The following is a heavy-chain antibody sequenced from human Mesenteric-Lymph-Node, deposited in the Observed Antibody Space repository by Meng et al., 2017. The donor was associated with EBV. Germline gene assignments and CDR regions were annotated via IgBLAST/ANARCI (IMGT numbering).Heavy chain of an antibody. J-gene: IGHJ5*02. CDR2: IISSGSS. Sequence: QVQLEESGAGVRKPSQTLSATCTASGGSISRCIFCWAWHRHAPGIGLEWVVYIISSGSSYYKPFLKSRIIISHDSSKNQFSLHLNSGTAADTAVYYCGRDPQGGLDPWGQGILVTVSS. D-gene: IGHD1-26*01. V-gene: IGHV4-30-4*01. CDR3: GRDPQGGLDP. CDR1: GGSISRCIFC.